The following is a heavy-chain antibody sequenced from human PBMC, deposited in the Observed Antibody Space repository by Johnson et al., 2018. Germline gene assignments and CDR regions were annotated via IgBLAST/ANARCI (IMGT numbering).Heavy chain of an antibody. CDR1: GFIFRSYD. CDR3: ARGMAVGAFVAFDI. V-gene: IGHV3-13*01. Sequence: VQLVESWGGLVQPGGSLRLSCAASGFIFRSYDMHLVRHVPGKGLEWFSAIGPAGDTYYPGSVTGRFTIPRDNAKNTLDLQMNSLRAEDTAVYYCARGMAVGAFVAFDIWGQGTMVTVSS. J-gene: IGHJ3*02. CDR2: IGPAGDT. D-gene: IGHD1-26*01.